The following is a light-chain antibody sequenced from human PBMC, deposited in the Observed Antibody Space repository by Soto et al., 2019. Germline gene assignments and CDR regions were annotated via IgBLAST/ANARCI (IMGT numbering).Light chain of an antibody. CDR3: EARDDSLNAVV. CDR2: INN. J-gene: IGLJ2*01. V-gene: IGLV1-44*01. CDR1: SSNIGSNI. Sequence: QAVVTQPPSASGTPGQRVTISCSGGSSNIGSNIVNWYQQLPGTAPKLLIYINNQRPSGVPDRFSGSKSGTSASLAISGLQSEDEADYYCEARDDSLNAVVFGGGTKLTVL.